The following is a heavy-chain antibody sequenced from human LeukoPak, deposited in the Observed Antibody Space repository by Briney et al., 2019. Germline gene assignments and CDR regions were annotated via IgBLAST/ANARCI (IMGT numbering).Heavy chain of an antibody. Sequence: SETLSLTCAVYGGSFSGYYWSWIRQPPGKGLEWIGEINHSGSTNYNPSLKSRVTISVDTSKNQFSLKLSSVTAADTAVYYCARVSRKAARPPHQRYYYYYMDVWGKGTTVTVSS. D-gene: IGHD6-6*01. J-gene: IGHJ6*03. V-gene: IGHV4-34*01. CDR1: GGSFSGYY. CDR2: INHSGST. CDR3: ARVSRKAARPPHQRYYYYYMDV.